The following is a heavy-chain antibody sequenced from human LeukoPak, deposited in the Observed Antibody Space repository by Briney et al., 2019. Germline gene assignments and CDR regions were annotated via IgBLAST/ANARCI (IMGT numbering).Heavy chain of an antibody. CDR1: GVSISSSNSY. CDR3: ARDNSYGPLDY. CDR2: IYYSGST. D-gene: IGHD5-18*01. J-gene: IGHJ4*02. V-gene: IGHV4-39*07. Sequence: SETLSLTCTVSGVSISSSNSYWGWIRQPPGKGLEWIGSIYYSGSTYYNPSLKSRVTISVDTSKNQFSLKLSSVTAADTAVYYCARDNSYGPLDYWGQGTLVTVSS.